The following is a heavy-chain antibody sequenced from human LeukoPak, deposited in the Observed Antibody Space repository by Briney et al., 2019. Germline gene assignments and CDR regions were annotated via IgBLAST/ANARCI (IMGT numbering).Heavy chain of an antibody. CDR3: AKHGCTSTSCYLNS. CDR2: LGGSGGST. D-gene: IGHD2-2*01. V-gene: IGHV3-23*01. J-gene: IGHJ4*02. CDR1: GFTFSTYA. Sequence: GGSLRLSCAASGFTFSTYAMSWVRQAQGKGLEWVSDLGGSGGSTYYADSVKGRFTISRDNSKNTLYLQMNSLRAEDTALYYCAKHGCTSTSCYLNSWGQGTLVTVSS.